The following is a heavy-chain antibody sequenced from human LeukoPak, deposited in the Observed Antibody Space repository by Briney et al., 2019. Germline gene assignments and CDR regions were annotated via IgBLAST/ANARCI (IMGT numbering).Heavy chain of an antibody. V-gene: IGHV1-18*01. Sequence: ASVKVSCKASGYTFTSYGISWVRQAPGQGLEWMGWISAYNGNTNYAQKLQGRVTMTTDTSTSTAYMELRNLRSDDTAVYYCASSQGTDIEMGFDYWGQGTLVTVSS. CDR2: ISAYNGNT. CDR1: GYTFTSYG. D-gene: IGHD1/OR15-1a*01. J-gene: IGHJ4*02. CDR3: ASSQGTDIEMGFDY.